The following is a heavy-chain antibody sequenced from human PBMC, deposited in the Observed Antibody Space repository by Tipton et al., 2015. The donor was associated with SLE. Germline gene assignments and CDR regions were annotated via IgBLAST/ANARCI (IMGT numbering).Heavy chain of an antibody. D-gene: IGHD6-6*01. CDR3: ARCGSSLTWDYYYMDV. CDR1: GGSISSSSYY. J-gene: IGHJ6*03. CDR2: IYYSGST. V-gene: IGHV4-39*01. Sequence: TLSLTCTVSGGSISSSSYYWGWIRQPPGKGLEWIGSIYYSGSTYYNPSLKSRVTISVDTSKNQFSLKLSSGTAADTAVYYCARCGSSLTWDYYYMDVWGKGTTVTISS.